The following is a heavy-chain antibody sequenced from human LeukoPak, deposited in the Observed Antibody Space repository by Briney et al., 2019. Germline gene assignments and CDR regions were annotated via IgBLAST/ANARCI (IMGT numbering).Heavy chain of an antibody. CDR2: ISSSSSYI. V-gene: IGHV3-21*01. CDR1: GFTFGSYA. CDR3: ARSGTIFGVPDGDGMDV. D-gene: IGHD3-3*01. Sequence: GGSLRLSCAASGFTFGSYAMSWVRQAPGKGLEWVSSISSSSSYIYYADSVKGRFTISRDNAKNSLYLQMNSLRAEDTAVYYCARSGTIFGVPDGDGMDVWGQGTTVTVSS. J-gene: IGHJ6*02.